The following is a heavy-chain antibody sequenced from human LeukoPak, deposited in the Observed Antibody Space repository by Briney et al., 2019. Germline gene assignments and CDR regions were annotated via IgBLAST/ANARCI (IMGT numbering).Heavy chain of an antibody. V-gene: IGHV3-23*01. CDR2: ISDSGGTT. CDR3: ANGRETNYYDSSGYYKLDY. Sequence: SGGSLRLSCAASGFTFSTYAMSWVRQAPGKGLEWVSGISDSGGTTYYADSVKGRFTISRDNSKNTLYLQMNSLRAEDTAVYYRANGRETNYYDSSGYYKLDYWGQGTLVTVSS. CDR1: GFTFSTYA. J-gene: IGHJ4*02. D-gene: IGHD3-22*01.